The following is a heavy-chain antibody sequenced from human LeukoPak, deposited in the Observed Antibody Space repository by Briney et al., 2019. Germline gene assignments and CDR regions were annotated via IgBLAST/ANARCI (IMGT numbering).Heavy chain of an antibody. D-gene: IGHD5-18*01. CDR2: MYFSGTT. Sequence: NPSETLSLTCSVSGGFISNYYWNWIRQPPGKGLEWIGYMYFSGTTNYNPSLKSRITMSVDTSQKQFSLKVRSVTAADTAVYYGARQIVDPGVGYGLDVWGQGTTVTVSS. J-gene: IGHJ6*02. V-gene: IGHV4-59*08. CDR1: GGFISNYY. CDR3: ARQIVDPGVGYGLDV.